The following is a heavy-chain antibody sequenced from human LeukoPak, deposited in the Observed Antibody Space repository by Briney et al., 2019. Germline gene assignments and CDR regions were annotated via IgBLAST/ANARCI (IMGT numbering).Heavy chain of an antibody. J-gene: IGHJ4*02. V-gene: IGHV3-23*01. CDR2: IDGGGTNT. CDR3: AKVEQTNYDGSGYADY. CDR1: GFTFKRYH. Sequence: PGGSLRLSCAASGFTFKRYHMSWVRQAPGKGLDWVSSIDGGGTNTYYADSVKGRFTISRDNSKNTLYLQMNSLRAEDTAVYYCAKVEQTNYDGSGYADYWGQGTLVTVSS. D-gene: IGHD3-22*01.